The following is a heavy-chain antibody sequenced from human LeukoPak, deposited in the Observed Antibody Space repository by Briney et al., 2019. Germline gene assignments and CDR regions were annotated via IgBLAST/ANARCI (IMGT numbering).Heavy chain of an antibody. D-gene: IGHD4-17*01. CDR3: ATCYNDDYGYFQH. CDR1: GFTFSDYW. V-gene: IGHV3-7*01. CDR2: IKQDGSEK. Sequence: GGSLRLSCAVSGFTFSDYWMSWVRQAPGKGLEWVANIKQDGSEKYFVKSVEGRFTISRDNAENSLYLQMDSLRAEDTAVYYCATCYNDDYGYFQHWGQGTLVTVSS. J-gene: IGHJ1*01.